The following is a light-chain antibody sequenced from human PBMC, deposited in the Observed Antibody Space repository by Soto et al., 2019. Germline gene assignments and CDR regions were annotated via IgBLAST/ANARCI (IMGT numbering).Light chain of an antibody. CDR3: QQSHGIPYT. CDR2: AAS. CDR1: QTISSY. J-gene: IGKJ2*01. V-gene: IGKV1-39*01. Sequence: DIQMTQSPPSLSASVGDRVTITCRASQTISSYLNWYQQKPGKAPKLLIYAASTLQSVVPSRFSGSGSGTDFTLTISSLQPEDFATYYCQQSHGIPYTFGQGTKLESK.